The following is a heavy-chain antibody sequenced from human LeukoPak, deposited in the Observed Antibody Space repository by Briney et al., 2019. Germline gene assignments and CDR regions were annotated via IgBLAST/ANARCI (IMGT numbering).Heavy chain of an antibody. J-gene: IGHJ5*02. Sequence: SETLSLTCTVSGGSISSYYWSWIRQPAGKGLEWIGRIYTSGSTNYNPSLKSRVTMSVDTSKNQFSLKLSSVTAADTAVYYCAKSPEQQLVWRGWFDPWGQGTLVTVSS. CDR1: GGSISSYY. D-gene: IGHD6-13*01. V-gene: IGHV4-4*07. CDR2: IYTSGST. CDR3: AKSPEQQLVWRGWFDP.